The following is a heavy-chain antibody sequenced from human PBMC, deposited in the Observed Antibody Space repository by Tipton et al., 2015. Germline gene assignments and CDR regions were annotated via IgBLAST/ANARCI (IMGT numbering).Heavy chain of an antibody. Sequence: TLSLTCTVSGGSISSGGYYWSWIRQHPGKGLEWIGYIYYSGSADYNPSLKSRVTISVDTSKNQFSLRLTSVTAADTAVYYCARRPWQGIVAATDRHWYFDLWGRGTLVTVSS. J-gene: IGHJ2*01. V-gene: IGHV4-31*03. CDR2: IYYSGSA. CDR3: ARRPWQGIVAATDRHWYFDL. D-gene: IGHD6-25*01. CDR1: GGSISSGGYY.